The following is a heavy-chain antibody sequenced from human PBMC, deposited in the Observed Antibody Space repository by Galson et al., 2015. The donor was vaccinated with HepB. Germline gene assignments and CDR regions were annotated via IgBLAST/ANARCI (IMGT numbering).Heavy chain of an antibody. D-gene: IGHD2-15*01. J-gene: IGHJ4*02. CDR1: GYTFTGYY. V-gene: IGHV1-2*02. Sequence: QSGAEVKKPGASVKVSCKASGYTFTGYYMHWVRQAPGQGLEWMGWINPNSGGTNYAQEFQGGVTMTRDTSISTAYMELSRLRSDDTAVYYCARGRWGLGYCSGGSCYFDYWGQGTLVTVSS. CDR3: ARGRWGLGYCSGGSCYFDY. CDR2: INPNSGGT.